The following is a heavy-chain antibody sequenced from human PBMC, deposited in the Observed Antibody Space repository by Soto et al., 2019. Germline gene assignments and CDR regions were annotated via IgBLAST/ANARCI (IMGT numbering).Heavy chain of an antibody. CDR3: AHIPTYDSSGYHGGFDY. CDR2: IYWDDDK. J-gene: IGHJ4*02. Sequence: XGPTLVNATQTLALTCTFSEFSLSTCGVGVGWIRQPPGKAIECLALIYWDDDKRYSQSMKSRLTITNDTSKDQVVLTMTKMDPVDTATYYCAHIPTYDSSGYHGGFDYCGQGTLVTDS. CDR1: EFSLSTCGVG. V-gene: IGHV2-5*02. D-gene: IGHD3-22*01.